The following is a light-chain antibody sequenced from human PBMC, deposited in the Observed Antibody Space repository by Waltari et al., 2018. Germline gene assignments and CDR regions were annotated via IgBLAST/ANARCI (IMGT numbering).Light chain of an antibody. CDR2: KNN. CDR3: ATWDDSLAAWV. J-gene: IGLJ3*02. V-gene: IGLV1-44*01. Sequence: QSVLTQPPSASGTPGQRVTISCSGSRSNIGSKPVTWYQQFPGTAPKVLIYKNNQRPSGVPDRFSGSKSGTSGSLAISGLQSEDEADYYCATWDDSLAAWVFGGGTKLTVL. CDR1: RSNIGSKP.